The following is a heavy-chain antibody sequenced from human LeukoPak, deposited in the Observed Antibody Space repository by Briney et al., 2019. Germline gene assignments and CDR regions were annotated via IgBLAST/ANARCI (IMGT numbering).Heavy chain of an antibody. J-gene: IGHJ4*02. CDR2: INHSGST. CDR3: ARNGINSYDSTVQNF. CDR1: GGSFSGYY. V-gene: IGHV4-34*01. Sequence: SETLSLTCAVYGGSFSGYYWSWIRQPPGKGLEWIGEINHSGSTNYNPSLKSRVTISVDTSKDQFSLKLSSVTAADTAVYYCARNGINSYDSTVQNFWGQGTLVTVSS. D-gene: IGHD3-22*01.